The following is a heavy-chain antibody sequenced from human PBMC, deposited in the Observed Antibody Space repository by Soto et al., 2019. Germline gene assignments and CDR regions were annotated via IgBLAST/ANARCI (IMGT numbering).Heavy chain of an antibody. D-gene: IGHD3-22*01. CDR2: IIPIFGTA. Sequence: SVKVSCKASGGTFSGYAISWVRQAPGQGLEWMGGIIPIFGTANYAQKFQGRVTITADESTSTAYMELSSLRSEDTAVYYCARERGDYYDSSGCSSGPYFFDYWGQGTLVTVSS. V-gene: IGHV1-69*13. CDR1: GGTFSGYA. J-gene: IGHJ4*02. CDR3: ARERGDYYDSSGCSSGPYFFDY.